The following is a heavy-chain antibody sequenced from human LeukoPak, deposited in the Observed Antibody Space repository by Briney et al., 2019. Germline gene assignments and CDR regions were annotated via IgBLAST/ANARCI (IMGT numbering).Heavy chain of an antibody. CDR2: INPNSGDT. CDR1: GYTFTGYY. CDR3: ARDRYSSGWYFDS. D-gene: IGHD6-19*01. Sequence: ASVKVSCKASGYTFTGYYIHLVRQAPGQGLEWMGWINPNSGDTNYAQNFQGRVTMTRDTSISTAYMELSRLRSDDTAVFYCARDRYSSGWYFDSWGQGTLVTVSS. V-gene: IGHV1-2*02. J-gene: IGHJ4*02.